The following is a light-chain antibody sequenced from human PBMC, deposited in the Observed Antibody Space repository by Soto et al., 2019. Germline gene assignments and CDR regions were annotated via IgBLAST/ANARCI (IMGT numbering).Light chain of an antibody. CDR1: SSDIGGHDD. Sequence: SVLTQPASVSGSPGQSITISCTGTSSDIGGHDDVSWYQQHPGKVPKLLIYGVTDRPSGVSNRFSGSKSGNVASLTISGLQAEDEADYYCCSYTSDLTPYVFGTGTKVTV. J-gene: IGLJ1*01. V-gene: IGLV2-14*03. CDR3: CSYTSDLTPYV. CDR2: GVT.